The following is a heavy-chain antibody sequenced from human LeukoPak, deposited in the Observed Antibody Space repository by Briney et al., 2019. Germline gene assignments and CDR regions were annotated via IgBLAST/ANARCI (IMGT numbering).Heavy chain of an antibody. J-gene: IGHJ4*02. D-gene: IGHD3-10*01. CDR1: GFTFSRYG. V-gene: IGHV3-33*01. CDR3: TCGGLGSYLYYFDY. Sequence: GGSLRLSCAASGFTFSRYGMHWVRQAPGKGLEWVAVIWYDGSNEYYADSVKGRFTISRDNSKNTLYLQMDSLRVEDTAVYYCTCGGLGSYLYYFDYWGQGTLVTVSS. CDR2: IWYDGSNE.